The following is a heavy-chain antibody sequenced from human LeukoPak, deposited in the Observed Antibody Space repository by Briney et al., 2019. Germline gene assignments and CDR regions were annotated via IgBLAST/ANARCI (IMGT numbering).Heavy chain of an antibody. V-gene: IGHV1-69*04. CDR2: IIPMLGKT. CDR1: RGTFDNYA. Sequence: ASVKVSCKASRGTFDNYAVSWVREAPGLGLEWMGRIIPMLGKTNSAQKFQDRVTFTADKSTGTAYMELTHLRPDDTAVYFCARGLFGGFAAAPFDHWGQGTLVTVSP. CDR3: ARGLFGGFAAAPFDH. J-gene: IGHJ4*02. D-gene: IGHD2-2*01.